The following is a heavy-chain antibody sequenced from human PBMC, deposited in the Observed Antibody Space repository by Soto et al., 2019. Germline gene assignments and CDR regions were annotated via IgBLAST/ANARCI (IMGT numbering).Heavy chain of an antibody. CDR3: ARYLPYSSSWYYYYYGMDV. CDR2: IYHSGST. D-gene: IGHD6-13*01. J-gene: IGHJ6*02. Sequence: SETLSLTCAVSGGSISSGGYSWSWIRQPPGKGLEWIGYIYHSGSTYYNPSLKSRVTISVDTSKKQLSLKLSSVTAADTAVYYCARYLPYSSSWYYYYYGMDVWGQGTTVTVSS. CDR1: GGSISSGGYS. V-gene: IGHV4-30-2*01.